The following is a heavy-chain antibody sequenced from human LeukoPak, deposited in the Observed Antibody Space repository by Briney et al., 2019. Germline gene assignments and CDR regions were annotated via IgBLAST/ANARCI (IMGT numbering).Heavy chain of an antibody. V-gene: IGHV3-23*01. CDR1: GITFSSYA. CDR2: ISGSGGST. J-gene: IGHJ6*02. CDR3: ARYYYYYYGMDV. Sequence: GGSLRLSCAASGITFSSYAMSWVRQAPGKGLEWVSAISGSGGSTYYADSVKGRFTISRDTSKNTLYLQMNSLRADDTAVYYCARYYYYYYGMDVWGQGTTVTVSS.